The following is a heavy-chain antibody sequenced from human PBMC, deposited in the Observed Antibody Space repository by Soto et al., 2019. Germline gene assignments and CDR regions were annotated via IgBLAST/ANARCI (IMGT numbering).Heavy chain of an antibody. V-gene: IGHV3-66*01. D-gene: IGHD6-6*01. CDR2: IYSGGSV. Sequence: EVHLVESGGGLVQPGGSLRLSCAASGFTVSNNYMSWVRQAPGKGLEWVSVIYSGGSVYYRDSVKGRFTISRDHSKNTLCLQMNSLRAEDSGVYYCVSRPRAWGQGTLVTVSS. CDR1: GFTVSNNY. CDR3: VSRPRA. J-gene: IGHJ5*02.